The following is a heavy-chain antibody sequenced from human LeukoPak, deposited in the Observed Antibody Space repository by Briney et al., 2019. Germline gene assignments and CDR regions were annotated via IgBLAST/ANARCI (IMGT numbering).Heavy chain of an antibody. D-gene: IGHD5-18*01. Sequence: GGSLRLSCAASGFTFSSYAMHWVRQAPGKGLEWVAVISYDGSNKYYADSVKGRFTISRDNSKNTLYLQMNSLRAEDTAVYYCAKDKDTAMVYYYYGMDVWGQGTTVTVSS. V-gene: IGHV3-30*04. CDR2: ISYDGSNK. CDR3: AKDKDTAMVYYYYGMDV. CDR1: GFTFSSYA. J-gene: IGHJ6*02.